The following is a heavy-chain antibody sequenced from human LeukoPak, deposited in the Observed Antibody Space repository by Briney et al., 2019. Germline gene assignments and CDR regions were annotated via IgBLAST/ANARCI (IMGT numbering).Heavy chain of an antibody. CDR2: VYPDDSGT. D-gene: IGHD2-21*01. J-gene: IGHJ4*02. V-gene: IGHV5-51*01. CDR3: ARVQGCFHEDSLSFDY. Sequence: GESLQISCKGAGYDFPYYWVAWVRQMPGKGLEWMGIVYPDDSGTRYSPSFRGHVTMSADKSITTAYLQWSSLQASDTGMYYCARVQGCFHEDSLSFDYWGQGTLVTVSS. CDR1: GYDFPYYW.